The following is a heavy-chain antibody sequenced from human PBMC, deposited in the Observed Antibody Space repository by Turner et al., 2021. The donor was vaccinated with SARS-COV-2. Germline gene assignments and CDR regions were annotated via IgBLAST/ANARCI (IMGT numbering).Heavy chain of an antibody. CDR2: SIHIIGTT. CDR3: ASQMPTTPADKSFDY. D-gene: IGHD2-2*01. CDR1: GRTFSSSA. J-gene: IGHJ4*01. V-gene: IGHV1-69*01. Sequence: QVKLVPSGAEVTNPEYSLKVPCKASGRTFSSSAITWVRQAPGQGLEWMVGSIHIIGTTNYAQKFQGRVTITADESTSTVYMKLSSLRSEDTAVYYCASQMPTTPADKSFDYWGQGTLVTVSS.